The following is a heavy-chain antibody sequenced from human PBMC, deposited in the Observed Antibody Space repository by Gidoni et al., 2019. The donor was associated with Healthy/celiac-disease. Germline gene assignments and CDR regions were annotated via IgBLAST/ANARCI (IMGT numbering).Heavy chain of an antibody. CDR2: ISSSSSYT. V-gene: IGHV3-11*06. Sequence: QVQLVESGGGLVKPGGSLRLSCAASGFTFSDYYMSWIRQAPGKGLEWVSYISSSSSYTNYADSVKGRFTISRDNAKNSLYLQMNSLRAEDTAVYYCAIGSSYNWFDPWGQGTLVTVSS. J-gene: IGHJ5*02. D-gene: IGHD1-26*01. CDR3: AIGSSYNWFDP. CDR1: GFTFSDYY.